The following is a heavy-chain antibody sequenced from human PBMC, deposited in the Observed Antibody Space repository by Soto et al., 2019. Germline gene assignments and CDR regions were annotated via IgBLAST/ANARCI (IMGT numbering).Heavy chain of an antibody. CDR1: GFTFTNAW. Sequence: PGGSLRLSCAASGFTFTNAWMSWVRQAPGKGPEWVGRIKTKFDGGAIDYAAPVKGRFTISRDDSKNTLFLQMNSLKTEDTAMYYCTTRGYSSGWLDFDYWGQGTLVTV. D-gene: IGHD6-19*01. CDR3: TTRGYSSGWLDFDY. CDR2: IKTKFDGGAI. J-gene: IGHJ4*02. V-gene: IGHV3-15*01.